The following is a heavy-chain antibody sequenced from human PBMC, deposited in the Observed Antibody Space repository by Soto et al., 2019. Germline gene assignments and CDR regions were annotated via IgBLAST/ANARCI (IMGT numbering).Heavy chain of an antibody. CDR3: ATVRYGRMGPLYGMDV. V-gene: IGHV1-24*01. CDR1: GYTLTELS. Sequence: QVQLVQSGAEVKKPGASVKVSCKVSGYTLTELSMHWVRQAPGKGLEWMGGFDPEDGETIYAQKFQGRVTMTEDTXTXXASMELRSLRSEDPAVYYCATVRYGRMGPLYGMDVWGQGTTVTVSS. J-gene: IGHJ6*02. D-gene: IGHD1-26*01. CDR2: FDPEDGET.